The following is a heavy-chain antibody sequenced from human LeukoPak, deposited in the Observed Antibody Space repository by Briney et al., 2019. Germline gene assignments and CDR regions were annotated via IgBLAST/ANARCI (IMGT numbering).Heavy chain of an antibody. CDR2: IKQDGSEK. CDR1: GFTFSSYA. V-gene: IGHV3-7*01. CDR3: ARERGDAFDI. Sequence: GRSLRLSCAASGFTFSSYAMHWVRQAPGKGLEWVANIKQDGSEKYYVDSVKGRFTISRDNAKNSLYLQMNSLRAEDTAVYYCARERGDAFDIWGQGTMVTVSS. J-gene: IGHJ3*02.